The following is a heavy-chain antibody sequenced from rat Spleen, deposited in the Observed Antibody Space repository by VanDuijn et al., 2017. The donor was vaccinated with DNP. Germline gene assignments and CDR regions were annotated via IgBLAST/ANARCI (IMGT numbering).Heavy chain of an antibody. Sequence: EVQLVESGGDLVQPGRSLKLSCVASGFTFNNYWMTWIRQVPKKGLEWVATIIHDGKRTYYGDSVKGRFTISRDNTKNVLYLQMDSLRSEDTATYYCSTLNYYASLSGYFDHWGQGVMVTVSS. D-gene: IGHD1-12*01. CDR1: GFTFNNYW. J-gene: IGHJ2*01. CDR2: IIHDGKRT. V-gene: IGHV5S10*01. CDR3: STLNYYASLSGYFDH.